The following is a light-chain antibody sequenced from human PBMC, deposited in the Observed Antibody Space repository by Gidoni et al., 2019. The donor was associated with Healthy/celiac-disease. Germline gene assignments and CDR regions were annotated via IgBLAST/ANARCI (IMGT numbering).Light chain of an antibody. CDR2: KAS. CDR3: QQYNSYRWT. V-gene: IGKV1-5*03. CDR1: QSIRSW. Sequence: DIQMNQSPSTLSASVGDRVTITSRARQSIRSWLAWYQQKPGKAPKLLIYKASSLESGVPSRFSGSGSGTEFTLTISSLQPDDFATYYCQQYNSYRWTFGQGTKVEIK. J-gene: IGKJ1*01.